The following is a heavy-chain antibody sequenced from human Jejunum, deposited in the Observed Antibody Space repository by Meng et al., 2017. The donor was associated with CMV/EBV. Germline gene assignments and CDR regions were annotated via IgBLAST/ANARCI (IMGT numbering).Heavy chain of an antibody. CDR2: ITGSGNTI. Sequence: LRLSCAASGVTFGAYYMAWVRQAPGKGLEWVSYITGSGNTIYYADSVKGRFTISRDNAKSSLYLEINSLRAEDTAVYYCVRGNYGFDYWGQGTLVTVSS. CDR1: GVTFGAYY. CDR3: VRGNYGFDY. D-gene: IGHD4-17*01. J-gene: IGHJ4*02. V-gene: IGHV3-11*01.